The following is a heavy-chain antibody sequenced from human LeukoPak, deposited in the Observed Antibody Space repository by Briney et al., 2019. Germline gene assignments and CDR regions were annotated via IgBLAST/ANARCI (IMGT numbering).Heavy chain of an antibody. J-gene: IGHJ4*02. CDR3: ARAPSDYFDY. CDR2: ISSSSGYI. CDR1: GFTFSSYS. Sequence: GRSLRLSCAASGFTFSSYSMNWVRQAPGKGLEWVSSISSSSGYIYYADSVKGRFTISRDNAENSLYLQMNSLRAEDTAVYYCARAPSDYFDYWGQGTLVTVSS. V-gene: IGHV3-21*01.